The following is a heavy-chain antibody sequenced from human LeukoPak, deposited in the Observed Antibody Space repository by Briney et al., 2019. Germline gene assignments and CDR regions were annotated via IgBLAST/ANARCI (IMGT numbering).Heavy chain of an antibody. Sequence: ASVKVSCKTSGYSFSTYYIHWVRQAPGQGLEWMGFIDPSRGSTSYAQNFQGRVTVTRDTSTSAVYMDLSSLRSEDTAMYYCARNVGSGFDYWGQGTLVTVSS. CDR1: GYSFSTYY. CDR3: ARNVGSGFDY. CDR2: IDPSRGST. J-gene: IGHJ4*02. D-gene: IGHD1-1*01. V-gene: IGHV1-46*01.